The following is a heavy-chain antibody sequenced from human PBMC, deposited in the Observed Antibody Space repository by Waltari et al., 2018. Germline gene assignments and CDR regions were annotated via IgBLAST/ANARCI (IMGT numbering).Heavy chain of an antibody. Sequence: QVQLVQSGAEAMKPGSSVKVFFKPSGITFSSYFISWVRQAPGQVLEWMGGIIPIFGTANYAQKFQGRVTITADESTSTAYMELSSLRSEDTAVYYCARKTLRPYSSSPYYKAFDIWGQGTMVTVSS. J-gene: IGHJ3*02. D-gene: IGHD6-6*01. CDR2: IIPIFGTA. CDR3: ARKTLRPYSSSPYYKAFDI. CDR1: GITFSSYF. V-gene: IGHV1-69*13.